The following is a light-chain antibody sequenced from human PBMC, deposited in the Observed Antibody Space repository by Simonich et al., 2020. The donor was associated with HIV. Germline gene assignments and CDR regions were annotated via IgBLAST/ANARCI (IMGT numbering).Light chain of an antibody. Sequence: DIQMTQSPSSLSASVGDRVTITCRASQSISSFLNWYLQKPGKAPKLLIYAESSLQSGVPSRFSGSGSGTDFTLTISSLQREDFATYYCQQSYSTPPTFGGGTKVEIK. J-gene: IGKJ4*01. V-gene: IGKV1-39*01. CDR2: AES. CDR1: QSISSF. CDR3: QQSYSTPPT.